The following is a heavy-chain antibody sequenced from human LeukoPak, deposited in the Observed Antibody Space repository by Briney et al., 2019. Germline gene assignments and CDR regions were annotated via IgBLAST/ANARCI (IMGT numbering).Heavy chain of an antibody. CDR3: ARHMVRGVIISPRDYNWFDP. V-gene: IGHV4-59*08. Sequence: SETLSLTCTVSGGSISSYYWSWIRQPPGKGLEWIGYIYYSGSTNYNPSLKSRVTISVDTSKSQFSLKLSSVTAADTAVCYCARHMVRGVIISPRDYNWFDPWGQGTLVTVSS. D-gene: IGHD3-10*01. CDR1: GGSISSYY. J-gene: IGHJ5*02. CDR2: IYYSGST.